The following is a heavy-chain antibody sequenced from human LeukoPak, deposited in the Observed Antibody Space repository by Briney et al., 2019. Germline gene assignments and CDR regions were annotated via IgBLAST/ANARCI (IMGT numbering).Heavy chain of an antibody. CDR1: GFTFSSYW. D-gene: IGHD6-13*01. V-gene: IGHV3-7*03. Sequence: GGSLRLSCAASGFTFSSYWMSCVRQARGKGLEGVANKKQDGSEKYYVDSVKGRFTISRDNAKNSLYLQMNSLRAEDTALYYCAKDTDSNIAAAGTWFDPWGQGTLVTVSS. CDR2: KKQDGSEK. CDR3: AKDTDSNIAAAGTWFDP. J-gene: IGHJ5*02.